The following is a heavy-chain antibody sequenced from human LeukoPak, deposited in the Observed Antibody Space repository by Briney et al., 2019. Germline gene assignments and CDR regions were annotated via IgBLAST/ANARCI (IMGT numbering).Heavy chain of an antibody. D-gene: IGHD6-19*01. J-gene: IGHJ4*02. CDR1: GFTFSSYA. CDR3: ARDPAGIAVAGSCFDY. CDR2: ISYDGSNK. V-gene: IGHV3-30*04. Sequence: GGSLRLSCAASGFTFSSYAMHWVRRAPGKGLEWVAVISYDGSNKYYADSVKGRFTISRDNSKNTLYLQMNSLRAEDTAVYYCARDPAGIAVAGSCFDYWGQGTLVTVSS.